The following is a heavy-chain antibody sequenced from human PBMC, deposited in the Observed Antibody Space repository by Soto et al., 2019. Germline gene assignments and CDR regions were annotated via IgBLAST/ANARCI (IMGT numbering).Heavy chain of an antibody. V-gene: IGHV3-23*01. CDR2: TRSNGEHT. D-gene: IGHD2-2*01. Sequence: EVQVLESGGGLVQPGGSLRLSCAGSGFMFGNFAMTWVRQAPGKGLEWVSTTRSNGEHTYYADSVKGRFTVSRDNSKNTLFLEMSSLRAEDTAIYYCAKDSKSVSVSAARVYGMDVWGQGTTVTVSS. J-gene: IGHJ6*02. CDR1: GFMFGNFA. CDR3: AKDSKSVSVSAARVYGMDV.